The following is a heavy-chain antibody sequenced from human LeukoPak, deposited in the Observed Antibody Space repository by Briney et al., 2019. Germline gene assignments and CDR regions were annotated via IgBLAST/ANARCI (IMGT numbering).Heavy chain of an antibody. CDR2: ISPSTSDI. CDR1: GFTFSSYW. CDR3: ARVYKAGTRYYYYGMDV. D-gene: IGHD1-1*01. Sequence: PGGSLRLSCAVSGFTFSSYWMSWVRQAPGKGLEWVSSISPSTSDIYYADSVKGRFTISRDNAKNSLYLQMNSLRAEDTAVYHCARVYKAGTRYYYYGMDVWGLGTTVTVSS. J-gene: IGHJ6*02. V-gene: IGHV3-21*01.